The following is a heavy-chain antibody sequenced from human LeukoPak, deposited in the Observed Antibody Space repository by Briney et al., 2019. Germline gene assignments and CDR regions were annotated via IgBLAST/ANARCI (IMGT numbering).Heavy chain of an antibody. Sequence: GGSLRLSCAASGFTFSSYAMSWVRQAPGKGLEWVSAISGSGGSTYYADSVKGRFTISRDNSKNTLYLQMNSLRAEDTAVYYCAKADNIVVVTASNDYWGQGTLVTVSS. J-gene: IGHJ4*02. V-gene: IGHV3-23*01. CDR1: GFTFSSYA. D-gene: IGHD2-21*02. CDR3: AKADNIVVVTASNDY. CDR2: ISGSGGST.